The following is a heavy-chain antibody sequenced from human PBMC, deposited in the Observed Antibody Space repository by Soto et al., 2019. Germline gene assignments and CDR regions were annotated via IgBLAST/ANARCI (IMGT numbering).Heavy chain of an antibody. D-gene: IGHD3-16*01. CDR3: ARADPDASVGY. CDR2: ISYSGST. J-gene: IGHJ4*02. Sequence: SETLSLTCTVSGGSMSSHYWIWLRQPPGKGLEWIGYISYSGSTYYNPSLKGRVTISADTSRNQFSLKLSSVIAADTAVYYCARADPDASVGYWGQGTLVTVSS. V-gene: IGHV4-59*11. CDR1: GGSMSSHY.